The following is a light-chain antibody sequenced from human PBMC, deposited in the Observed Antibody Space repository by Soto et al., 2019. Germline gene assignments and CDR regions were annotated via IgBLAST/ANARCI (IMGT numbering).Light chain of an antibody. Sequence: DIVMTQSADSLAVSLGERATINCKSSQSVFSNSNNKKYLAWYQQKPGQPPKLLIHWASIRESGVPDRFSGSGSGTDFTLTINSLQAEDVAVYYCQQYNKWPITFGQGTRLEIK. CDR1: QSVFSNSNNKKY. V-gene: IGKV4-1*01. J-gene: IGKJ5*01. CDR2: WAS. CDR3: QQYNKWPIT.